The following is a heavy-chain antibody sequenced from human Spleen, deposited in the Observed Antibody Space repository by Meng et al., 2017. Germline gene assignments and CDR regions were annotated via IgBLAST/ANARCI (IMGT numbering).Heavy chain of an antibody. D-gene: IGHD4-17*01. CDR1: GYSFTTYY. Sequence: ASVKVSCKASGYSFTTYYMHWVRQAPGQGLEWMGIINPSSGNTKYAQKFQGRVTMTRDTSTNTVYMDLSSLRSEDTAVYYCARARMDYGDYDYYYYGMDVWGQGTTVTVSS. CDR2: INPSSGNT. V-gene: IGHV1-46*01. CDR3: ARARMDYGDYDYYYYGMDV. J-gene: IGHJ6*02.